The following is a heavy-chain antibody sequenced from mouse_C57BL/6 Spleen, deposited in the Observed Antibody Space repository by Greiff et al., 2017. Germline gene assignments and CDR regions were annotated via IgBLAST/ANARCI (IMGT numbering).Heavy chain of an antibody. Sequence: QVQLQQPGAELVKPGASVKLSCKASGYTFTSYWMHWVKQRPGQGLEWIGMIHPNSGSTNYNEKFKSKATLTVDKSSSTAYMQLSSLTSEDSAVYYCANYYSSSYGFDYWGQGTTLTVSS. CDR3: ANYYSSSYGFDY. CDR2: IHPNSGST. J-gene: IGHJ2*01. D-gene: IGHD1-1*01. CDR1: GYTFTSYW. V-gene: IGHV1-64*01.